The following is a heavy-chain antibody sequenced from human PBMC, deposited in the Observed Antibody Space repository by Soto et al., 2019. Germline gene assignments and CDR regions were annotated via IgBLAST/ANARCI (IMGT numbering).Heavy chain of an antibody. CDR1: GYTFTSYD. D-gene: IGHD3-10*01. J-gene: IGHJ6*02. Sequence: EASVKVSCKASGYTFTSYDINWVRQATGQGLEWMGWMNPNSGNTGYAQKFQGRVTMTRNTSISTAYMELSSLRSEDTAVYYCARGPPEGSYYYYGMDVWGQGTTVTVSS. CDR3: ARGPPEGSYYYYGMDV. V-gene: IGHV1-8*01. CDR2: MNPNSGNT.